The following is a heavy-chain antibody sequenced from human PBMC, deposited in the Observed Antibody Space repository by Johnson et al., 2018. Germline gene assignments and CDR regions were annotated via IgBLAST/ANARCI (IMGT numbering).Heavy chain of an antibody. V-gene: IGHV3-21*01. D-gene: IGHD3-10*01. Sequence: VRLGQAGGGLVEPGGSLGLSCAASRFTFSTYTMNWVRQAPGKGLEWVSSISSSSSYIYYADSVKGRFTISRDNAKNSLYLQMNRLRAEDTAVYYCARWQEYYYGSGSHADIWGQGTMVTVSS. CDR3: ARWQEYYYGSGSHADI. J-gene: IGHJ3*02. CDR1: RFTFSTYT. CDR2: ISSSSSYI.